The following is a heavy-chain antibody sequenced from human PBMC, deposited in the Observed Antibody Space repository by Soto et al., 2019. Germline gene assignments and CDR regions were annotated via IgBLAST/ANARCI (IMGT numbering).Heavy chain of an antibody. CDR3: AAPPRY. J-gene: IGHJ4*02. Sequence: SETLSLTCTVSGGSVNTNSYSWGWIRQSPGKGLEWIGTFYSSENTYYNPSLLSRVTISVDTSKNEFSLKLTSVTAADTAVYYCAAPPRYWGQGTLVTVSS. CDR2: FYSSENT. CDR1: GGSVNTNSYS. V-gene: IGHV4-39*07. D-gene: IGHD6-6*01.